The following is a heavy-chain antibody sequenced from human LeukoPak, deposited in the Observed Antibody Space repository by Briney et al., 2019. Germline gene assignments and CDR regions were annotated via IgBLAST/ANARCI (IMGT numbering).Heavy chain of an antibody. Sequence: SETLSLTCTASGGSISVGTYYWSWIRQPPGKGLEWIGYIYYSGSTYYNPSLKSRVSISVDTSKNQFSLTLSSVTAADTAVFYCARDRDGYNLDAFDIWGQGTMVTVSS. CDR3: ARDRDGYNLDAFDI. V-gene: IGHV4-30-4*08. CDR1: GGSISVGTYY. J-gene: IGHJ3*02. D-gene: IGHD5-24*01. CDR2: IYYSGST.